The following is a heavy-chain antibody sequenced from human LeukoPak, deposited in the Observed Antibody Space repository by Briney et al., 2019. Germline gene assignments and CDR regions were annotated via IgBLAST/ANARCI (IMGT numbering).Heavy chain of an antibody. Sequence: GGSLRLSCAASGFTFSSYGMHWVRQAPGRGLEWVAVISYDGSNKYYADSVKGRFTISRDNSKNTLYLQMNSLRAEDTAVYYCAKAHGLRLGSYRLVSTADSIDYWGQGTLVTVSS. CDR3: AKAHGLRLGSYRLVSTADSIDY. D-gene: IGHD3-16*02. CDR1: GFTFSSYG. V-gene: IGHV3-30*18. J-gene: IGHJ4*02. CDR2: ISYDGSNK.